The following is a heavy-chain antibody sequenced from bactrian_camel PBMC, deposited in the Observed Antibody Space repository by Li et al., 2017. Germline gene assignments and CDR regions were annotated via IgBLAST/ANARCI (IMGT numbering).Heavy chain of an antibody. V-gene: IGHV3S53*01. D-gene: IGHD4*01. CDR1: GSIDGTNC. Sequence: QVQLVESGGGSVQAGGSLRLSCEVSGSIDGTNCMGWFRQAPGLRREGVAALDSDGTTTYADSVKGRFTISKDNANNTVYLQLDNLKTDDTAMYYCRRDSNIPESQGTQVTVS. CDR2: LDSDGTT. J-gene: IGHJ4*01.